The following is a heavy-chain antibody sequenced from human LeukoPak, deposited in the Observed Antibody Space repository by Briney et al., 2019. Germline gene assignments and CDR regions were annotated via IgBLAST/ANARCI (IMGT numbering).Heavy chain of an antibody. CDR2: ISWNSGSI. CDR1: GFTFDDYA. CDR3: AKDIVVRGARPRSGFDY. V-gene: IGHV3-9*01. D-gene: IGHD3-10*01. J-gene: IGHJ4*02. Sequence: GGSLRLSCAASGFTFDDYAMHWVRQAPGKGLEWVSGISWNSGSIGYADSVKGRFTISRDNAKNSLYLQMNSLRAEDTALYYCAKDIVVRGARPRSGFDYWGQGTLVTVSS.